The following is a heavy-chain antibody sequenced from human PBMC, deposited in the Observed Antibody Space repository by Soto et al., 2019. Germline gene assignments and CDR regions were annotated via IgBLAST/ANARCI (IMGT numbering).Heavy chain of an antibody. Sequence: KTSETLSLTCTVSGGSISSGDYYWSWIRQPPGKGLEWIGYIYYSGSTYYNPSLKSRVTISVDTSKNQFSLKLSSVTAADTAVYYCVSAAKWELLFDYWGQGILVTVSS. J-gene: IGHJ4*02. CDR2: IYYSGST. D-gene: IGHD1-26*01. CDR1: GGSISSGDYY. CDR3: VSAAKWELLFDY. V-gene: IGHV4-30-4*01.